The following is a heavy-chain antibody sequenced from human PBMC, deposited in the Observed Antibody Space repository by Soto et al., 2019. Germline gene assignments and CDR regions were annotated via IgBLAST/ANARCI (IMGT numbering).Heavy chain of an antibody. CDR2: IVPSLDTT. CDR3: ARWPQPRYTADPYAVDV. D-gene: IGHD3-16*02. CDR1: GGTFSSSG. Sequence: QVHLVQSGTEVKKPGSSVKVSCKASGGTFSSSGFSWVRQAPGQGLEWMGMIVPSLDTTNYAQNFQARVTITADEVTSTAYMELRSLRSEDTAVDYCARWPQPRYTADPYAVDVWGQGTRVIVSS. J-gene: IGHJ6*02. V-gene: IGHV1-69*11.